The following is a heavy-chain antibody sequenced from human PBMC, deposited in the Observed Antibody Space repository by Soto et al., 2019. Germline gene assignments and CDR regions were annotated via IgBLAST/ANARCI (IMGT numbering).Heavy chain of an antibody. D-gene: IGHD3-16*01. CDR2: ISYDGSDK. V-gene: IGHV3-30*03. J-gene: IGHJ4*02. Sequence: QVQLVESGGGVVQPGRSLRLSCAASGLSFSNSGMHWVRQAPGKGLEWVAVISYDGSDKYYADSVKGRFTISRDNSKNTLCLQMNSLRTEDTAVYYCAIWGGRRTTNFFSGPFDFWGQGTRVTVSS. CDR1: GLSFSNSG. CDR3: AIWGGRRTTNFFSGPFDF.